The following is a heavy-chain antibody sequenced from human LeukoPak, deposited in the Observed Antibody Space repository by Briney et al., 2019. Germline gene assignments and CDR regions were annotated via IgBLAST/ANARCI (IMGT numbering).Heavy chain of an antibody. D-gene: IGHD3-3*01. Sequence: GGSLRLSCAASGFTFSSYWMSGVRQAPGEGGGGVANIKQDGSENYYVDSVKGRFTISRDNPNNSLYLQMNSLRAEDTAVYYCARFLEWLELFDYWGHGTLVTVSS. CDR2: IKQDGSEN. J-gene: IGHJ4*01. V-gene: IGHV3-7*01. CDR1: GFTFSSYW. CDR3: ARFLEWLELFDY.